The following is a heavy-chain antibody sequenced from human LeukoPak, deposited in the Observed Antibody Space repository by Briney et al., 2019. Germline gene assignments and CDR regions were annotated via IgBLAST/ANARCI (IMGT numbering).Heavy chain of an antibody. J-gene: IGHJ4*02. CDR3: ARGDIVATTFFDY. V-gene: IGHV3-30-3*01. CDR2: ISSHGSNT. D-gene: IGHD5-12*01. Sequence: PGGSLRLSCAASGFSFSNYAMHWVRQAPGKGLEWVAFISSHGSNTYYADSVKGRFTISRDNSKDTLYLQVSGLRAEDTAVYYCARGDIVATTFFDYWGQGTLVTVSS. CDR1: GFSFSNYA.